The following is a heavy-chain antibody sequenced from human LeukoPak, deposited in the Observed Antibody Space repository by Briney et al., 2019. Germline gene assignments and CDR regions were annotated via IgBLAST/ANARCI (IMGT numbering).Heavy chain of an antibody. CDR2: INPSGGST. CDR1: GYTFTSYC. D-gene: IGHD2-2*01. J-gene: IGHJ3*02. Sequence: ASVKVSCKASGYTFTSYCMHWVRQAPGQGLEWMGIINPSGGSTSYAQKFQGRVTMTRDTSTSTVYMELSSLRSEDTAVYYCASPGYCSSTSCYGGAFDIWGQGTMVTVSS. CDR3: ASPGYCSSTSCYGGAFDI. V-gene: IGHV1-46*01.